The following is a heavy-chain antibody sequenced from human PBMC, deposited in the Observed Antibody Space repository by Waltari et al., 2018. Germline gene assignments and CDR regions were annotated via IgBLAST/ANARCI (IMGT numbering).Heavy chain of an antibody. Sequence: EEQLVESGGGLVQPGGSLRLSCEGSGFTFRNYWMSWVRQAPGKGLGWVANIRRDGSQANYVDSVKGRFTISRDNAKKSLYLQMNSLRAEDTGVYYCARESTASNEGVWGQGTLVTVSS. CDR1: GFTFRNYW. D-gene: IGHD4-17*01. CDR2: IRRDGSQA. V-gene: IGHV3-7*01. J-gene: IGHJ4*02. CDR3: ARESTASNEGV.